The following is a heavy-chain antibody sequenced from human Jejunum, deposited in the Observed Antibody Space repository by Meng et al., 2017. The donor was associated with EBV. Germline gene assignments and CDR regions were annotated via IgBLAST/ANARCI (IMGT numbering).Heavy chain of an antibody. Sequence: QGHLVGSGGGLVQPGRSLRLSGADSGLTFSGHAMQWVRQTPGKGLKWVALISNDGNNKYYADSVKGRFTISRDNSKNTLYLQMNSLRVDDTALYYCTREWGADYWGQGTLVTVSS. D-gene: IGHD3-16*01. V-gene: IGHV3-30-3*01. CDR1: GLTFSGHA. J-gene: IGHJ4*02. CDR3: TREWGADY. CDR2: ISNDGNNK.